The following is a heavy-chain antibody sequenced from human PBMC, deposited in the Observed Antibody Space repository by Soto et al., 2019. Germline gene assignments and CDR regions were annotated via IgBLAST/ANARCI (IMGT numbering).Heavy chain of an antibody. J-gene: IGHJ2*01. V-gene: IGHV3-66*04. Sequence: EMQLVESGGGLVQPGGSLRLSCAASGFTVSSSYMGWVRRAPGKGLEWVSSIYVDGRTYYADSVKDRFTISTDNSQNSLYLPMTGLRADDTAIYYCARHVGYYWYFDLWGRGTLVAVSS. CDR1: GFTVSSSY. D-gene: IGHD6-13*01. CDR2: IYVDGRT. CDR3: ARHVGYYWYFDL.